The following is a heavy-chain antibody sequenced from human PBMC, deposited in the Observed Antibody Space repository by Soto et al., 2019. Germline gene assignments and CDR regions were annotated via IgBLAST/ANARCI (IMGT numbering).Heavy chain of an antibody. Sequence: PGGSLRLSCAASGFTFSSYAMSWVRQAPGKGLEWVSSISSGSSYIYYADSVKGRFTISRDNAKNSLYLQMNSLRAEDTAVYYCARSSGGSGKLWNYYGMDVWGQGTTVTAP. J-gene: IGHJ6*02. CDR2: ISSGSSYI. CDR1: GFTFSSYA. D-gene: IGHD3-10*01. V-gene: IGHV3-21*06. CDR3: ARSSGGSGKLWNYYGMDV.